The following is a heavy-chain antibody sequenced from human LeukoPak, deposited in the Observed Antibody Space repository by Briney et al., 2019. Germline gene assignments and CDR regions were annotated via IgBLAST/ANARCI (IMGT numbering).Heavy chain of an antibody. Sequence: GGSLRLSCAASGFTFSSYAMSWLRQAPGKGRAWVSAISGSGGSTYYADSVKGRFTISRDNSKNTLYLQMNSLRAEDTAVYYCAQLVVIIVYAVYRTGWFDPSGQGTLVTVSS. CDR1: GFTFSSYA. D-gene: IGHD2-8*01. V-gene: IGHV3-23*01. CDR3: AQLVVIIVYAVYRTGWFDP. CDR2: ISGSGGST. J-gene: IGHJ5*02.